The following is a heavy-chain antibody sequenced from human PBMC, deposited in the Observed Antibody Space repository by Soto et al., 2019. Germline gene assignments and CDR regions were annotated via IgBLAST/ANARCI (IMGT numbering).Heavy chain of an antibody. CDR1: GFSFSGYA. CDR2: MTATGVSI. J-gene: IGHJ4*02. Sequence: EVQLLKSGGGLVQPGGSLRLSCVASGFSFSGYAMSWVRQAPGKGLVWVSSMTATGVSIYYADSVRGRFTISRDNSKNTLYLQMSSLRAEDTARYYCAKDSIPYSSSYDLDHWGRGALVTVSS. CDR3: AKDSIPYSSSYDLDH. D-gene: IGHD6-6*01. V-gene: IGHV3-23*01.